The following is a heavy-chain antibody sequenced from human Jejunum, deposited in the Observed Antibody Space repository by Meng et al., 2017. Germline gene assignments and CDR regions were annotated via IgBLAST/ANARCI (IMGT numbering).Heavy chain of an antibody. J-gene: IGHJ4*01. Sequence: GESLKISCAASGFTFSDYLMHWVRQAPGKGLEWVALIWFDGNDKNYADSVKGRFTISRDNSRKTLYLQMNSLRTEDTAVYYCTGDGSNYMDRFDYWGHGTLVTVSS. V-gene: IGHV3-33*08. CDR3: TGDGSNYMDRFDY. CDR2: IWFDGNDK. CDR1: GFTFSDYL. D-gene: IGHD5-24*01.